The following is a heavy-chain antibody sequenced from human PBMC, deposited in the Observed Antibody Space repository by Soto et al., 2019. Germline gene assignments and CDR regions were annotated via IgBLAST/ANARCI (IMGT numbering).Heavy chain of an antibody. CDR3: ARISSTSSLSDY. D-gene: IGHD2-2*01. V-gene: IGHV4-31*03. CDR1: GGSISSSDYY. CDR2: IYYTGST. Sequence: SETLSLTCTVSGGSISSSDYYWSWIRQHPGKGLEWIGYIYYTGSTYYNPSLKSRVTISVDTSNNQFSLKLSSVTAADTAVYYCARISSTSSLSDYWGQGTLVTVSS. J-gene: IGHJ4*02.